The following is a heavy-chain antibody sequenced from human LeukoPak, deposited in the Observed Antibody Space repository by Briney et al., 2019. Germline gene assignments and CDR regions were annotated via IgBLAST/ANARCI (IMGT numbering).Heavy chain of an antibody. CDR2: IYYSGST. CDR1: GGSISSYY. Sequence: SETLSLTCTVSGGSISSYYWSWIRQPPGKGLEWIGYIYYSGSTNYNPSLKSRVTISVDTSKNQFSLKLSSVTAADTAVYYCARRRSSTFDYWGQGTLVTVSS. J-gene: IGHJ4*02. CDR3: ARRRSSTFDY. D-gene: IGHD2-2*01. V-gene: IGHV4-59*08.